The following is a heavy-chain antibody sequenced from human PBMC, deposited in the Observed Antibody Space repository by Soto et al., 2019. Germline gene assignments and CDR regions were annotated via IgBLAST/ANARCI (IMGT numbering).Heavy chain of an antibody. Sequence: GGSLRLSCAASGFTFSDYYMSWIRQAPGKGLEWVSHISSSAHAIYYADSVKGRFTISRDNAKKSLYLQMSSLRGEDTAVYYCARDCADGSGYYSFDYWGQGSLVTVFS. CDR2: ISSSAHAI. D-gene: IGHD3-22*01. CDR3: ARDCADGSGYYSFDY. J-gene: IGHJ4*02. V-gene: IGHV3-11*01. CDR1: GFTFSDYY.